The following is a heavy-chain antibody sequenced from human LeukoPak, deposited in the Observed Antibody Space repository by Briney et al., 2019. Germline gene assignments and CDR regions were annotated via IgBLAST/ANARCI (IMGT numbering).Heavy chain of an antibody. V-gene: IGHV5-51*01. Sequence: GKSLKISCKGSGYSFTTYCIGWVRQVPGKGLEWMGLIYPGDSDTRESPSFQGLVTMSADRSVTTAYLQWSSLKSSDTAMYYCARLVGGVAGMGDYFDSWGQGTLVTVSS. J-gene: IGHJ4*02. CDR1: GYSFTTYC. D-gene: IGHD6-19*01. CDR3: ARLVGGVAGMGDYFDS. CDR2: IYPGDSDT.